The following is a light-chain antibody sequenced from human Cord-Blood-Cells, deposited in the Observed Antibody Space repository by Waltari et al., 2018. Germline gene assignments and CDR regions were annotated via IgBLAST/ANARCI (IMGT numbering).Light chain of an antibody. Sequence: DIQMTQSPSTLPASVGARVTITCRASQSISSWLAWYQQKPGKAPKLLIYKASSLESGVPSSFSGSGSGTEFTLTISSLQPDDFATYYCQQYNSYWTFGQGTKVEIK. J-gene: IGKJ1*01. V-gene: IGKV1-5*03. CDR3: QQYNSYWT. CDR2: KAS. CDR1: QSISSW.